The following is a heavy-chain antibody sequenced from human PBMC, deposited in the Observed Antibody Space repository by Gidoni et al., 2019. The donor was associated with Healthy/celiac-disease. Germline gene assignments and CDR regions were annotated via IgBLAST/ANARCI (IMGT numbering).Heavy chain of an antibody. J-gene: IGHJ6*03. CDR2: NYHSGSH. D-gene: IGHD2-21*02. CDR3: ASDGVGGGDCYSCPYMDI. CDR1: GGSTCGSTW. V-gene: IGHV4-4*02. Sequence: QVHLQQSGPGLVQPSGTLSLTCAVSGGSTCGSTWWSWVRQPPGKGLEWFGENYHSGSHNYNPSLKSRVTISVDKSKNQFSLKLSSVTAADTAEYYCASDGVGGGDCYSCPYMDIWGKGTTVTVSS.